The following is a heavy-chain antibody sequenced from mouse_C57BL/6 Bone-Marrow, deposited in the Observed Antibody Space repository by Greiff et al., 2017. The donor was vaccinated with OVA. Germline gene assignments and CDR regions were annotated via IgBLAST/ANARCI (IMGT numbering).Heavy chain of an antibody. V-gene: IGHV5-6*01. J-gene: IGHJ3*01. CDR1: GFTFSSYG. CDR3: ASYYLFAY. Sequence: EVKLVESGGDLVKPGGSLKLSCAASGFTFSSYGMSWVRQTPDKRLEWVATISSGGSYTYYPDSVKGRFTISRDNAKNTLYLQMSSLKSEDTAMYYCASYYLFAYWGQGTLVTVSA. D-gene: IGHD1-1*01. CDR2: ISSGGSYT.